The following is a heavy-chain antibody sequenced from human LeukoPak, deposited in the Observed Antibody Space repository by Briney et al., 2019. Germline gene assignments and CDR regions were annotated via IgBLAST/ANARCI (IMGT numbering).Heavy chain of an antibody. CDR2: ISYDGSNK. J-gene: IGHJ3*02. CDR3: ARDAGSDYASAFDI. Sequence: GRSLRLSCAASGFTFSSYAMHWVRQAPGKGLEWVAVISYDGSNKYYADSVKGRFTISRENSKNTLYLQMNSLRAEDTAVYYCARDAGSDYASAFDIWGQGTMVTVSS. D-gene: IGHD5-12*01. V-gene: IGHV3-30-3*01. CDR1: GFTFSSYA.